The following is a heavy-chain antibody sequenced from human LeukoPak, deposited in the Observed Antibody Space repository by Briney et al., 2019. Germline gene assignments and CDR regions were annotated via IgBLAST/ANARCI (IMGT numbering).Heavy chain of an antibody. V-gene: IGHV3-43D*03. CDR2: ITWDGGST. D-gene: IGHD2/OR15-2a*01. Sequence: GGYLRLSCAASGFTFDDYAMHWVRQASGKGLEWVSHITWDGGSTHYADSVEGRFTISRDNRENSLYLQMNSLRPEDTALYYCAKDRAARGRGNYFYMDVWGKGTTVTVPS. CDR3: AKDRAARGRGNYFYMDV. CDR1: GFTFDDYA. J-gene: IGHJ6*03.